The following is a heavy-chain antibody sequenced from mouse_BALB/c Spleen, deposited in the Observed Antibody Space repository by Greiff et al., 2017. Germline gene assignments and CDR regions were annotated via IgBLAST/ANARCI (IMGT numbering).Heavy chain of an antibody. V-gene: IGHV2-4-1*01. J-gene: IGHJ2*01. CDR3: ATLTGSPYFDY. D-gene: IGHD4-1*01. CDR1: GFSLTSYG. CDR2: IWSGGST. Sequence: VQLVESGPGLVQPSQSLSITCTVSGFSLTSYGVHWVRQSPGKGLEWLGVIWSGGSTDYNAAFISRLSISKDNSKSQVFFKMNSLQADDTAIYYCATLTGSPYFDYWGQGTTLTVSS.